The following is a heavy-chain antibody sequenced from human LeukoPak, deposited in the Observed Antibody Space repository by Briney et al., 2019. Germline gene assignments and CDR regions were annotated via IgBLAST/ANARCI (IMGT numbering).Heavy chain of an antibody. CDR1: GGSFSGYY. CDR2: INHSGST. D-gene: IGHD6-19*01. CDR3: AREKDSSGWYGTTTLLYNWFDP. J-gene: IGHJ5*02. Sequence: PSETLSLTCAVYGGSFSGYYWSWIRQPPGKGLEWIGEINHSGSTNYNPSLKSRVTISVDTSKNQFSLKLSSVTAADTAVYYCAREKDSSGWYGTTTLLYNWFDPWGQGTLVTVSS. V-gene: IGHV4-34*01.